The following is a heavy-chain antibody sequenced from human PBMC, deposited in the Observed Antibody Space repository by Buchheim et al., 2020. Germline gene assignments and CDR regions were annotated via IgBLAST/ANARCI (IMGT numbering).Heavy chain of an antibody. Sequence: QVQLVESGGGVVQPGRSLRLSCAASGFTFSSYGMHWVRQAPGKGLEWVAVISYDGSNKYYADSVKGRFTIPRYNSKNTLYLQMNSLRAEDTAVYYCAKDRGYRYCDYWGQGTL. CDR2: ISYDGSNK. CDR1: GFTFSSYG. D-gene: IGHD5-18*01. J-gene: IGHJ4*02. CDR3: AKDRGYRYCDY. V-gene: IGHV3-30*18.